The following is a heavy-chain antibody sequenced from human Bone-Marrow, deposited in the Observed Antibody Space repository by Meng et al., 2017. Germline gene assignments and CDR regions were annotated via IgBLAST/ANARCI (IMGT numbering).Heavy chain of an antibody. V-gene: IGHV1-69*01. D-gene: IGHD3-16*02. J-gene: IGHJ5*02. Sequence: QVQRGQSGVEVKKPGSSGKVSCKASGGTFSSYAFSWVRQAPGQGLEWMGGIIPIFGTANYAQKFQGRVTITTDESTSTAYMELSSLRSEDTAVYYCARVGYDYVWGSYRSWFDPWGQGTLVTVSS. CDR3: ARVGYDYVWGSYRSWFDP. CDR2: IIPIFGTA. CDR1: GGTFSSYA.